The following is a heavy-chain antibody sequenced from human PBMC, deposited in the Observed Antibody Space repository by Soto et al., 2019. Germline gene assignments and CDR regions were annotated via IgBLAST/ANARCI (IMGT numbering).Heavy chain of an antibody. Sequence: GGSLRLSCAASGFTFSSYWMSWVRQAPGKGLEWVANIKQDGSEKYYVDSVKGRFTISRDNAKNSLYLQMNSLRAEDTAVYYCQTWGRYSCSWYRIYYYYSGMDVWGPGTTVTASS. CDR3: QTWGRYSCSWYRIYYYYSGMDV. CDR1: GFTFSSYW. CDR2: IKQDGSEK. V-gene: IGHV3-7*01. D-gene: IGHD6-13*01. J-gene: IGHJ6*02.